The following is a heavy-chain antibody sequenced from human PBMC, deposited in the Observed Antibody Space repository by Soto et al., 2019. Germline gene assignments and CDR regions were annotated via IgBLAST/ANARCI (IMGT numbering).Heavy chain of an antibody. CDR2: IVVGSGNT. CDR3: AADGGSGSYYFDY. Sequence: GASVKVSCKASGFTFTSSAVQWVRQARGQRLEWIGWIVVGSGNTNYAQKFQERVTITRDMSTSTAYMELSSLRSEDTAVYYCAADGGSGSYYFDYWGQGTLVTVSS. CDR1: GFTFTSSA. J-gene: IGHJ4*02. D-gene: IGHD1-26*01. V-gene: IGHV1-58*01.